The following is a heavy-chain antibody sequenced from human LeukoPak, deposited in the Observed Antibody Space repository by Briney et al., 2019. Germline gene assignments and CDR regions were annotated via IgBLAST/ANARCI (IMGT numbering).Heavy chain of an antibody. J-gene: IGHJ4*02. V-gene: IGHV4-34*01. CDR2: INHSGYT. CDR3: TRMTTGHDY. CDR1: GVSFDDYY. Sequence: PSETLSLPCAVSGVSFDDYYWSWVRQTPGKGLEWIGEINHSGYTIGSPSLKSRDTLSIDTHRNQFSLNRRSVTVADAGIYYCTRMTTGHDYWGQGTLVTVSS. D-gene: IGHD4-17*01.